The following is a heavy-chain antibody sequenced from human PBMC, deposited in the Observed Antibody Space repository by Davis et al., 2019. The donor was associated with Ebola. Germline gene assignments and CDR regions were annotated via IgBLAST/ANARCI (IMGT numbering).Heavy chain of an antibody. J-gene: IGHJ5*02. CDR2: IFYSGTT. D-gene: IGHD5-18*01. Sequence: SETLSLTCAVYGGSFSGYYWSWIRQPPGKGLECIGTIFYSGTTYYNPSLKSRVTISVDTSKNQFSLKLNSVTAADTAVYYCARATGDTTMIRKKERVWFDPWGQGTLVTVSS. CDR3: ARATGDTTMIRKKERVWFDP. CDR1: GGSFSGYY. V-gene: IGHV4-34*12.